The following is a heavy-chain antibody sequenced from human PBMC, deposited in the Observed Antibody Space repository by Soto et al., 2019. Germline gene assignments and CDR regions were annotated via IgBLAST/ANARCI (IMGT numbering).Heavy chain of an antibody. CDR1: GCTFTSYY. V-gene: IGHV1-46*01. D-gene: IGHD4-17*01. CDR3: ATWSDYGDYNDAFDI. CDR2: INTSGGST. J-gene: IGHJ3*02. Sequence: VKVSCKASGCTFTSYYMHWVRQAPGQGLERIGIINTSGGSTSYAQKYQGRVTMTTDKSTSTVYMEMSSMRSEYSAVYYCATWSDYGDYNDAFDIWGQGTMVTVSS.